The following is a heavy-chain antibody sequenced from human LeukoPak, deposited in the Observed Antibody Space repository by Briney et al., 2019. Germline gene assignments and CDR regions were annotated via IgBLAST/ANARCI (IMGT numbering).Heavy chain of an antibody. CDR1: GFTFSSYW. V-gene: IGHV3-7*01. D-gene: IGHD2-2*01. J-gene: IGHJ4*02. Sequence: QPGGSLRLSCATSGFTFSSYWMCWVRQAPGKGLEWVANIKQDGSEKNYLDSVKGRFTISRDNAKNSLYLQMNSLRAEDTAVYYCARQRYHDSWGQGTLVTVSS. CDR2: IKQDGSEK. CDR3: ARQRYHDS.